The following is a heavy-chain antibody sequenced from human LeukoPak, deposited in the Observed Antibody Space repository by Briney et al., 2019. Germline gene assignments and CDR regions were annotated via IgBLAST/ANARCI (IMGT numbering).Heavy chain of an antibody. Sequence: GASVKVSCKASGYTFTGYYMHWVRQAPGQGLEWMGWINPNSGGTNYAQKFQGRVTMTRDTSISTAYMELSRLRSDDTAVYYCASRGGAIAAAGPYYYYYMDVWGKGTTVTVSS. CDR2: INPNSGGT. CDR3: ASRGGAIAAAGPYYYYYMDV. J-gene: IGHJ6*03. V-gene: IGHV1-2*02. D-gene: IGHD6-13*01. CDR1: GYTFTGYY.